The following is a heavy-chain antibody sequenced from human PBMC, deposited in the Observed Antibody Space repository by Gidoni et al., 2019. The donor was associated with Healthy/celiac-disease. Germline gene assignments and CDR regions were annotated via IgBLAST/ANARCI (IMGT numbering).Heavy chain of an antibody. CDR2: ISGSGGST. V-gene: IGHV3-23*01. CDR1: GFTFSSYA. D-gene: IGHD4-17*01. J-gene: IGHJ4*02. CDR3: AKSNGYYNHDY. Sequence: EVQLLESAGGLVQPGGSLRLSCAASGFTFSSYAMSWVRPAPWQGLEWVSAISGSGGSTYYADSVKGRFTISRDNSKNTLYLQMNSLRAEDTAVYYCAKSNGYYNHDYWGQGTLVTVSS.